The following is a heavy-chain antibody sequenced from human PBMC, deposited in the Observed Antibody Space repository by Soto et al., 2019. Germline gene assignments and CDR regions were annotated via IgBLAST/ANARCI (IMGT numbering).Heavy chain of an antibody. Sequence: QVQLQESGPGLVKPSQTLSLTCTVSGGSISSGGYYWSWIRQHPGKGLEWIGYIYHSGSTYYNPSLKRRVTTSVDTSKNQFSLKVSSVTAADTAVYYCAREAAGILNWFDTWGQGTLVTVAS. V-gene: IGHV4-31*03. CDR3: AREAAGILNWFDT. D-gene: IGHD6-25*01. J-gene: IGHJ5*02. CDR2: IYHSGST. CDR1: GGSISSGGYY.